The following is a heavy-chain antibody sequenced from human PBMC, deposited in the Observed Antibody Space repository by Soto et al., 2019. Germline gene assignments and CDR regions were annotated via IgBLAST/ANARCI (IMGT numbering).Heavy chain of an antibody. V-gene: IGHV4-59*08. CDR3: AGLDTSYDNLTGYPGRPIDY. D-gene: IGHD3-9*01. J-gene: IGHJ4*02. Sequence: SETLSLTCTVSGGSISSYYWSWIRQPPGKGLEWIGYIYYSGSTNYNPSLKSRVTISVDTSKNQFSLKLSSVTAADTAVYYCAGLDTSYDNLTGYPGRPIDYWGQGTLVTVSS. CDR2: IYYSGST. CDR1: GGSISSYY.